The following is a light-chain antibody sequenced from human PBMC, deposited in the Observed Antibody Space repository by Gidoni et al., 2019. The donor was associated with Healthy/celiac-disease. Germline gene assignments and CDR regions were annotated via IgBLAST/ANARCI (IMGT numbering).Light chain of an antibody. V-gene: IGKV3-15*01. CDR1: KSVNSN. CDR3: QQYNNWPFT. Sequence: EIVMTQSPATLSVSPGERATLSCRASKSVNSNLAWYQQQPGQAPRLLIYGASTRATGIPARFSGSGSGTEFTLTISSLQSEDFAVYYCQQYNNWPFTFGPGTKVDIK. CDR2: GAS. J-gene: IGKJ3*01.